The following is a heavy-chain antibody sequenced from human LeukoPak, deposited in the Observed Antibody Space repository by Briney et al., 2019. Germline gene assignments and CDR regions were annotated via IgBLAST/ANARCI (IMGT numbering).Heavy chain of an antibody. V-gene: IGHV4-34*01. J-gene: IGHJ4*02. CDR1: GGSFSGYY. CDR2: INHSGST. Sequence: PSETLSLTCAVYGGSFSGYYWSWIRQPPGKGLEWIGEINHSGSTNYNPSLKSRVTISVDTSKNQFSPKLSSVTAADTAVYYCASVPVYYDILTGYYDTTFDYWGQGTLVTVSS. CDR3: ASVPVYYDILTGYYDTTFDY. D-gene: IGHD3-9*01.